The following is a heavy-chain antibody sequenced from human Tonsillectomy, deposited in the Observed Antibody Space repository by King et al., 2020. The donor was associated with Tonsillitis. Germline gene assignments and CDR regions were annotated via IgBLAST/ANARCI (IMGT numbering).Heavy chain of an antibody. V-gene: IGHV3-30-3*01. Sequence: VQLVESGGGVVQPGRSVRLSCAASGFTFSSYAMHGVRKAPGKGLEGVAVISYDGSNKYYADSVKGRFTISRDNSKNTLYLQMNSLRSEDTAVYYCARDVRHSGSYRNDAFDIWGQGTMVPVSS. D-gene: IGHD1-26*01. J-gene: IGHJ3*02. CDR2: ISYDGSNK. CDR1: GFTFSSYA. CDR3: ARDVRHSGSYRNDAFDI.